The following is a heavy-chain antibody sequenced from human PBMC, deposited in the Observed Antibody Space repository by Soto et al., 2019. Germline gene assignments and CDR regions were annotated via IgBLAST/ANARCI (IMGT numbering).Heavy chain of an antibody. Sequence: ASVKVSCKASGYTFTSYAMHWVRQAPGQRLEWMGWINAGNGNTKYSQKFQGRVTITRDTSASTAYTELSSLRSEDTAVYYCARELYYDFWRLFGYWGQGTLVTVSS. CDR1: GYTFTSYA. D-gene: IGHD3-3*01. CDR3: ARELYYDFWRLFGY. J-gene: IGHJ4*02. CDR2: INAGNGNT. V-gene: IGHV1-3*01.